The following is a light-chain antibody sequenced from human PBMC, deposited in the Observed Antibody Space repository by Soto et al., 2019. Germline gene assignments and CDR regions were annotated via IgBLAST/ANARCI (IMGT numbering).Light chain of an antibody. V-gene: IGKV3-11*01. CDR1: QSVTSA. J-gene: IGKJ4*01. CDR3: QLRPTGRT. Sequence: IVLTQYPATLSLSPGDTATLSCRARQSVTSALAWFQQKPGQAPRLLIYDVSRRATAIPARFSGSGPGTDVTLPLISLEPEDSTVYYWQLRPTGRTVGGGTKVDIK. CDR2: DVS.